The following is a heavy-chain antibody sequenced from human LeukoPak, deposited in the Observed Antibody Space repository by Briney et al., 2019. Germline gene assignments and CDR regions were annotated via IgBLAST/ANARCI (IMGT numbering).Heavy chain of an antibody. Sequence: GGSLRLSCAASGFTFSSYWMSWVRQAPGKGLEWVANIKQDGSEKYYVDSVKGRFTISRDNAKNSLYLQMNSLRGEDTAVYYCAREPDGYYAFWSGYYDSFDSWGQGTLVTVSS. V-gene: IGHV3-7*01. CDR1: GFTFSSYW. D-gene: IGHD3-3*01. CDR3: AREPDGYYAFWSGYYDSFDS. J-gene: IGHJ4*02. CDR2: IKQDGSEK.